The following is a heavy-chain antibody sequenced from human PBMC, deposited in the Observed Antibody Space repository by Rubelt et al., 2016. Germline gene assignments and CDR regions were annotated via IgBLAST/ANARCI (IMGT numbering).Heavy chain of an antibody. D-gene: IGHD2-21*01. Sequence: QVQLQESGPGLVKPSEPLSLTRTVSGGSISSHYWSWIRQPPGRGLEWIGYIYYSGSTNYNPSLKSRVTISVDTSKNQFTLKLSSVTPADTAVYYCAASAVSISAFDIWGQGTMVTVSS. CDR2: IYYSGST. V-gene: IGHV4-59*03. CDR1: GGSISSHY. J-gene: IGHJ3*02. CDR3: AASAVSISAFDI.